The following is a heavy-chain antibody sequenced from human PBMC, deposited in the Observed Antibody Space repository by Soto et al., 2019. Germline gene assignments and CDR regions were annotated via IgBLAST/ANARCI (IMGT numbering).Heavy chain of an antibody. CDR1: GFTFSSYS. CDR2: ISSSSSYI. D-gene: IGHD3-22*01. CDR3: ARDQRGPDSSGYLRD. Sequence: EVQLVESGGGLVKPGGSLRLSCAASGFTFSSYSMNWVRQAPGKGLEWVSSISSSSSYIYYADSVKGRFTISRDNAKNSLYLQMNSLRAEDTAVYYCARDQRGPDSSGYLRDWGQGTLVTVSS. V-gene: IGHV3-21*01. J-gene: IGHJ4*02.